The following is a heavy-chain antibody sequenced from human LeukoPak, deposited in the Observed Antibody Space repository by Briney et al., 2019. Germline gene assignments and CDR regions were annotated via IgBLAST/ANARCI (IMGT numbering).Heavy chain of an antibody. D-gene: IGHD6-13*01. Sequence: PSQTLSLTCTVSGGSISSGGYYWSWIRQPPGKGLEWIGYIYHSGSTYYNPSLKSRVTISVDRSKNQFSLKLSSVTAADTAVYYCAVERVAAAGLDYWGQGTLVTVSS. V-gene: IGHV4-30-2*01. CDR3: AVERVAAAGLDY. CDR1: GGSISSGGYY. CDR2: IYHSGST. J-gene: IGHJ4*02.